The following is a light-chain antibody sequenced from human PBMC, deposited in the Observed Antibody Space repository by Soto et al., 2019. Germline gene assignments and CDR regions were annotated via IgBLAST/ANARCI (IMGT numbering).Light chain of an antibody. CDR2: GAS. CDR1: QSVRSRY. V-gene: IGKV3-20*01. Sequence: ESVLTQSPGTLSLSPGERATLSCRASQSVRSRYLSWYQQKPGQAPRLLIYGASSRATGIPDRFSGSGSGTDFTLTISRREPEDVAVYYCQHFDDSLTWTFGQGTKVEI. J-gene: IGKJ1*01. CDR3: QHFDDSLTWT.